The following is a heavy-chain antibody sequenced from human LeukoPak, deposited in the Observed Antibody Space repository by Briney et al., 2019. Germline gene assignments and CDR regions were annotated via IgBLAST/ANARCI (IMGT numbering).Heavy chain of an antibody. V-gene: IGHV4-34*01. CDR3: ARGRGPSRITGTTTQLGGVWFDP. J-gene: IGHJ5*02. Sequence: PSETLSLTCAVYGGSFSGSYWSWIRQPPGKGLEWIGEINHSGSTNYTPSLKSRVTISVDTSKNQFSVKLNSVTAADTALYYCARGRGPSRITGTTTQLGGVWFDPWGQGTLVTVSS. CDR1: GGSFSGSY. D-gene: IGHD1-7*01. CDR2: INHSGST.